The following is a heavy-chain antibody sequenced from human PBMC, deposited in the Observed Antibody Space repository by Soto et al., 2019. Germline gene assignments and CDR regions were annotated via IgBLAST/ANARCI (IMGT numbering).Heavy chain of an antibody. V-gene: IGHV3-23*01. CDR2: ISGSGGST. J-gene: IGHJ6*02. Sequence: LRLSCAASGFTFSSYAMSRVRQAPGKGLEWVSAISGSGGSTYYADSVKGRFTISRDNSKNTLYLQMNSLRAEDTAVYYCAKGTYDFWSGYYLEAPDVWGQGTTVTVSS. CDR1: GFTFSSYA. D-gene: IGHD3-3*01. CDR3: AKGTYDFWSGYYLEAPDV.